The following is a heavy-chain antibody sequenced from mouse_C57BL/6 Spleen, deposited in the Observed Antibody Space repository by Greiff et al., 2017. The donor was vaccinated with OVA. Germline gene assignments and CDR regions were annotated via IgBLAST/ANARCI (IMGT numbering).Heavy chain of an antibody. Sequence: EVMLVESGGGLVKPGGSLKLSCAASGFTFSDYGMHWVRQAPEKGLEWVAYISSGSSTIYYADTVKGRFTISRDNAKNTVFLQMTSLRSEDTAMYYCARNYGSSYGYYYAMDYWGQGTSVTVSS. V-gene: IGHV5-17*01. J-gene: IGHJ4*01. CDR3: ARNYGSSYGYYYAMDY. CDR1: GFTFSDYG. D-gene: IGHD1-1*01. CDR2: ISSGSSTI.